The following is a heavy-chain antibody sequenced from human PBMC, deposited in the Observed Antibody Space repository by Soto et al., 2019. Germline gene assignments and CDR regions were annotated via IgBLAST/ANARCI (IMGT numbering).Heavy chain of an antibody. Sequence: EVQLVESGGGLVQPGGSLRLSCAASGFTFDDYAIHWVRQIPGKGLEWVSGISWNGDATGYADSVKGRFTISRDNAKNSLYLQMDSLKSEHTAMYYCANLPLYGSGFDCWGQGTLVTVSS. D-gene: IGHD3-10*01. CDR3: ANLPLYGSGFDC. CDR2: ISWNGDAT. CDR1: GFTFDDYA. J-gene: IGHJ4*02. V-gene: IGHV3-9*01.